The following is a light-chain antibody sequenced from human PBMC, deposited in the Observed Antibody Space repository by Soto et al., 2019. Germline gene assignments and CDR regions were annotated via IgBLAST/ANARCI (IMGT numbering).Light chain of an antibody. J-gene: IGKJ5*01. CDR2: HAS. CDR3: QQYNDWPPIT. V-gene: IGKV3-15*01. CDR1: ESVTRN. Sequence: EIVLTQAPVILSVYPGETATLSCRASESVTRNLAWYQHMPGQAPRLLVFHASVRATGIPDRFSGSGSGTEFSLTISNLQSEDFAVYFCQQYNDWPPITFGQGTRLEIK.